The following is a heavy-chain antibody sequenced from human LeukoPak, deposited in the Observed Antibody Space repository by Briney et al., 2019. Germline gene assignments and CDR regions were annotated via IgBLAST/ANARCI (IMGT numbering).Heavy chain of an antibody. D-gene: IGHD3-10*01. CDR2: ISGSSTYT. Sequence: PGGSLRLSCAATGFIFSDYYMSWIRQAPGKALEWVSYISGSSTYTNYADAVKGRFTISRDNAENSLYLQMNSLRAEDTAVYYCARLSGSYCFDYWGQGALVTVSS. V-gene: IGHV3-11*06. CDR3: ARLSGSYCFDY. J-gene: IGHJ4*02. CDR1: GFIFSDYY.